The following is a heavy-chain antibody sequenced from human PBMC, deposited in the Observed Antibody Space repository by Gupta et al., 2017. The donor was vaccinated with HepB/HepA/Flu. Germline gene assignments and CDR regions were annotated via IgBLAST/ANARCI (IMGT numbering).Heavy chain of an antibody. D-gene: IGHD5-12*01. CDR3: ARDRLGTKSTFDS. V-gene: IGHV3-7*01. CDR2: INTVGDER. Sequence: EVQLVESGGDLVQHGGSLRVSCAASGFTFETYWMRWVRQAAGKGPEWVANINTVGDERYYLDSVKGRFSISRDNAKNSIYLQMNSLRAEDTAVYFCARDRLGTKSTFDSWGQGILVTVSS. J-gene: IGHJ4*02. CDR1: GFTFETYW.